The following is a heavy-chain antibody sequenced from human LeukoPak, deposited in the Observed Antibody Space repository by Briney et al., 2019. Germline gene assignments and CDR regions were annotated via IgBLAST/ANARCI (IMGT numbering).Heavy chain of an antibody. V-gene: IGHV3-23*01. Sequence: SGGSLRLSCVASGFTFSSYAISWVRQAPHKGLQWASAISGSGDTTDDADSVRGRFTISRDNPQYTLYLQIDNPRAEDTAVYYCAKILKPVTPWTEVVDYWGQGTLVTVSS. CDR3: AKILKPVTPWTEVVDY. J-gene: IGHJ4*02. CDR2: ISGSGDTT. D-gene: IGHD3/OR15-3a*01. CDR1: GFTFSSYA.